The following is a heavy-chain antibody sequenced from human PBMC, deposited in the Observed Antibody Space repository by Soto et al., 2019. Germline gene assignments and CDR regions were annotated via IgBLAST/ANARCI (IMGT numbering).Heavy chain of an antibody. V-gene: IGHV3-48*01. D-gene: IGHD3-22*01. CDR3: ARDQLYYNDISGRPLNAFDV. CDR2: IGIGSSTK. CDR1: RITVRYNG. J-gene: IGHJ3*01. Sequence: LRLSCAASRITVRYNGMNWGRQAPGKGLEWVSYIGIGSSTKYYADSVKGRFTISRDNAKNSLYLQMNSLRAEDTAVYYCARDQLYYNDISGRPLNAFDVWGQGTMVTVSS.